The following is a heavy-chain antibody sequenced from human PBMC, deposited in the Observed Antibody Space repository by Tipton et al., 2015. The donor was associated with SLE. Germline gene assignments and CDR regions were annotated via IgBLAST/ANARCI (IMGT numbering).Heavy chain of an antibody. CDR3: ARFMISVGFDY. J-gene: IGHJ4*02. Sequence: TLSLTCTVSGGSISGYYYNWIRQPAGKGLEWIGGIFTSGSTNYNPSLKSRVTMSVATSKSRISLRLSSVTAADTAVYYCARFMISVGFDYWDQGTLVTVSS. V-gene: IGHV4-4*07. CDR1: GGSISGYY. CDR2: IFTSGST. D-gene: IGHD3-16*01.